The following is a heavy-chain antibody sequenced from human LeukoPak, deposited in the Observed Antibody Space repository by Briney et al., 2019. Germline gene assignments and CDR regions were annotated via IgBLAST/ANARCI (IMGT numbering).Heavy chain of an antibody. Sequence: PSETLSLTCAVYGGSFSAYYWSWIRQPPGKGLEWIGYIYYSGSTNYNPSLKSRVTISVDTSKNQFSLKLSSVTAADTAVYYCARAFILGYRSGGSCSSSFDYWGQGTLVTVSS. J-gene: IGHJ4*02. D-gene: IGHD2-15*01. CDR2: IYYSGST. CDR3: ARAFILGYRSGGSCSSSFDY. V-gene: IGHV4-59*01. CDR1: GGSFSAYY.